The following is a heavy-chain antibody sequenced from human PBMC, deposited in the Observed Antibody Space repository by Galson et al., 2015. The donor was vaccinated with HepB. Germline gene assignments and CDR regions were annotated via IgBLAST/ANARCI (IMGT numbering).Heavy chain of an antibody. Sequence: SVKVSCKASGYTFTSYAMHWVRQAPGQRLEWMGWINAGNGNTKYSQKFQGRVTITRDTSASTAYMELSSLRSEDTAVYYCAREGIAVAGTRGNFDYWGQGTLVTVSS. CDR3: AREGIAVAGTRGNFDY. V-gene: IGHV1-3*01. CDR1: GYTFTSYA. J-gene: IGHJ4*02. CDR2: INAGNGNT. D-gene: IGHD6-19*01.